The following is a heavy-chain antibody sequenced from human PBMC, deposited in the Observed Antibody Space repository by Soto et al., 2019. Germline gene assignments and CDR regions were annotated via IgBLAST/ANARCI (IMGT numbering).Heavy chain of an antibody. Sequence: GGSLRLSCAASGFTFDDYAMHWVRQAPGKGLEWVSGISWNSGSIGYADSVKGRFTISRDNAKNSLYLQMNSLRAEDTALYYCAKDTIGYSYGSLYYYGMDVWGQGTTVTVSS. CDR1: GFTFDDYA. CDR3: AKDTIGYSYGSLYYYGMDV. CDR2: ISWNSGSI. D-gene: IGHD5-18*01. J-gene: IGHJ6*02. V-gene: IGHV3-9*01.